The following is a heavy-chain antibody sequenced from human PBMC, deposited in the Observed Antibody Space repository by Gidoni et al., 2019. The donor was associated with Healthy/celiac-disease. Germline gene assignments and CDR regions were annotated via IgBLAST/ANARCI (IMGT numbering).Heavy chain of an antibody. D-gene: IGHD1-26*01. J-gene: IGHJ3*02. CDR1: GFTFSSYA. V-gene: IGHV3-23*01. CDR2: ISGSGGST. CDR3: AKDAGGSGVSADDAFDI. Sequence: EVQLLESGGGLVQPGGSLRLSCAASGFTFSSYAMSWVRQAPGKGLEWVSAISGSGGSTYYADSVKGRFTISRDNSKNTLYLQMNSLRAEDTAVYYCAKDAGGSGVSADDAFDIWGQGTMVTVSS.